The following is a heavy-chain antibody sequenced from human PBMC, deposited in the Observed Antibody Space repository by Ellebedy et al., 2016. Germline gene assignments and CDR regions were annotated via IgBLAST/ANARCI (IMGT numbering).Heavy chain of an antibody. CDR1: GFTFSSYS. J-gene: IGHJ4*02. CDR3: ARKSVAGLDY. CDR2: ISSSSSTI. V-gene: IGHV3-48*01. D-gene: IGHD6-19*01. Sequence: GESLKISCAASGFTFSSYSMNWVRQAPGKGLEWVSYISSSSSTIYYADSVKGRFTISRDNAKNSLYLQMNSLRAEDTAVYYCARKSVAGLDYWGQGTLVTVSS.